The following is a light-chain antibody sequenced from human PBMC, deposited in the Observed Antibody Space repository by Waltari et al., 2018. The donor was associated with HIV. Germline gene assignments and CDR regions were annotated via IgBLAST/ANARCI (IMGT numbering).Light chain of an antibody. CDR1: QNINNY. CDR2: GAS. V-gene: IGKV1-39*01. Sequence: DIQMTQSLSSLSASVGDTFTIPCRASQNINNYLNWYQPRPGTPPHLLIYGASSLQPGVPSRFSARASGANFTLTITRLQPEDFASYYCQQSFSAAITLGQGTRL. J-gene: IGKJ5*01. CDR3: QQSFSAAIT.